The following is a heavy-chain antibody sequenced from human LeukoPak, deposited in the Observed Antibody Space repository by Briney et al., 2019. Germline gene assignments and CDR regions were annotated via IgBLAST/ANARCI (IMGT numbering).Heavy chain of an antibody. J-gene: IGHJ4*02. CDR1: GGSISTGSYC. V-gene: IGHV4-61*09. CDR2: IYTSGNT. CDR3: AREGGYSYGDAPLHFDY. D-gene: IGHD5-18*01. Sequence: SETLSLTCTVSGGSISTGSYCWSWIRQPAGKGLEWIGHIYTSGNTNYNPSLKSRVTMSVDTSKNQFSLKLSSVTAADTAVYYCAREGGYSYGDAPLHFDYWGQGTLVTVSS.